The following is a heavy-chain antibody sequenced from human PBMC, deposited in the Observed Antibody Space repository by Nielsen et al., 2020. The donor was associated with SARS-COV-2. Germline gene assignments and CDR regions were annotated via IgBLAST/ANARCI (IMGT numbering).Heavy chain of an antibody. V-gene: IGHV3-23*01. J-gene: IGHJ6*02. CDR1: GFIFSSYA. CDR3: AKSLLRYYYYGMDV. CDR2: ISGSGGST. Sequence: GGSLRLSCTASGFIFSSYAMSWVRQAPGKGLEWVSAISGSGGSTYYADSVKGRFTISRDNSKNTLYLQMNSLRAEDTAVYYCAKSLLRYYYYGMDVWGQGTTVTVSS. D-gene: IGHD2-15*01.